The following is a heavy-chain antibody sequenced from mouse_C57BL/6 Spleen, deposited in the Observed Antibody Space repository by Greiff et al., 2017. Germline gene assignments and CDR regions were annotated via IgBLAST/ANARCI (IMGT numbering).Heavy chain of an antibody. Sequence: QVQLQQSGPGLVQPSQSLSITCTVSGFSLTSYGVHWVRQSPGKGLEWLGVIWSGGSTDYNAAFISRLSISKDNSKSQVFFKMNRLQADDTAIYYGARKLDSSGYKFAYGGQGTLVTVSA. CDR3: ARKLDSSGYKFAY. CDR1: GFSLTSYG. D-gene: IGHD3-2*02. V-gene: IGHV2-2*01. J-gene: IGHJ3*01. CDR2: IWSGGST.